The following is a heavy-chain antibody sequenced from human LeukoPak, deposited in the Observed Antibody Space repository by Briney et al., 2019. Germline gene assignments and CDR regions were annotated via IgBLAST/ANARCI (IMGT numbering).Heavy chain of an antibody. V-gene: IGHV4-59*08. D-gene: IGHD3-9*01. Sequence: SETLSLTCTVSGGSISSYYWSWIRQPPGKGLESIGYIYYSGSTNYNPSLKSRVTISVDTSKNQFSLKLSSVTAADTAVYYCARSKRDYDILTGYYPNGMDVWGQGTTVTVSS. CDR1: GGSISSYY. CDR3: ARSKRDYDILTGYYPNGMDV. J-gene: IGHJ6*02. CDR2: IYYSGST.